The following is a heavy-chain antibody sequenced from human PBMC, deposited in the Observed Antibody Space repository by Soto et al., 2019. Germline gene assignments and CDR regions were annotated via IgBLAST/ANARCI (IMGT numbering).Heavy chain of an antibody. V-gene: IGHV3-53*01. CDR2: IYSAGTT. Sequence: EVQLVESGGGLIQPGGSLRLSCAASSFTVTYNYMTWLRQAPGRGLEWVSVIYSAGTTYYTESVKGRFTISRDDSKNMLFLQMNSLRVEDTALYYCARGWWTNSWSSFDLWGQGTMVTVSS. D-gene: IGHD6-13*01. CDR1: SFTVTYNY. CDR3: ARGWWTNSWSSFDL. J-gene: IGHJ3*01.